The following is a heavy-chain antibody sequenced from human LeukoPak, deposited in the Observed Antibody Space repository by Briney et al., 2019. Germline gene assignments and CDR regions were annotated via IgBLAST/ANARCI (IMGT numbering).Heavy chain of an antibody. D-gene: IGHD4-17*01. CDR1: GLPVSNHW. CDR2: INQDGSEK. V-gene: IGHV3-7*01. Sequence: PGGSLRLSCAVSGLPVSNHWMTWVRQAPGKGLERVANINQDGSEKYYVDSVKGRFSISRDNAKSSLYLQMNSLRVEDTAMYFCAREGYGDYHIWGQGTIVTVSS. J-gene: IGHJ3*02. CDR3: AREGYGDYHI.